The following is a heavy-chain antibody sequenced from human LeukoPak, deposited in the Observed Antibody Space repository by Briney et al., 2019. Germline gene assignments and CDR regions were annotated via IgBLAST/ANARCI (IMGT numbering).Heavy chain of an antibody. J-gene: IGHJ4*02. CDR2: INVHKGNT. V-gene: IGHV1-18*01. D-gene: IGHD3-10*01. CDR3: SREEYLSGSYVDD. CDR1: GNIFNSYG. Sequence: GASVKVSCKASGNIFNSYGFSWVRQAPGQGLEWIGWINVHKGNTEYAQKFQGRVSMTADISTSTVYMELRSLRSDDTAVYYCSREEYLSGSYVDDWGQGTLVTVSS.